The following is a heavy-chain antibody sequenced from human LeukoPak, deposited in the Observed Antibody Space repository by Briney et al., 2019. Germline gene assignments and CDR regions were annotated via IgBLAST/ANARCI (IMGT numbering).Heavy chain of an antibody. CDR2: ISSSGSTI. V-gene: IGHV3-11*01. CDR3: AREMGRKSGSYVDY. CDR1: GFTFSDYY. J-gene: IGHJ4*02. D-gene: IGHD1-26*01. Sequence: GGSLRLSCAASGFTFSDYYMSWIRQAPGKGLEWVPYISSSGSTIYYADSVKGRFTISRDNAKNPLYLQMNSLRAEDTAVYYCAREMGRKSGSYVDYWGQGTLVTVSS.